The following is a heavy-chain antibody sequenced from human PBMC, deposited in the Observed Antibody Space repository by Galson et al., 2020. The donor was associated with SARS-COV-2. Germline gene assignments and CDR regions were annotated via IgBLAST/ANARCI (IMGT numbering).Heavy chain of an antibody. CDR1: GFTFSSYW. CDR2: LYSEGSST. CDR3: ARGDMGNDYFDY. D-gene: IGHD7-27*01. J-gene: IGHJ4*02. V-gene: IGHV3-74*01. Sequence: GGSLRLSCAASGFTFSSYWMHWVRQAPGQGLVWDSRLYSEGSSTSYADSVKGRFTISGDNAKNTLYLQMNSLRAEDTAVYYCARGDMGNDYFDYWGQGTLVTVSS.